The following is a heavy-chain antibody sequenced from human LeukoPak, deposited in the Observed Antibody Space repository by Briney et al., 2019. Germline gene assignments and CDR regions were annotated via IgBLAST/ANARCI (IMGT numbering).Heavy chain of an antibody. V-gene: IGHV3-7*01. Sequence: GGSLRLPCAASGFTFSSYWMSWVRQAPGKGLEWVANIKQDGSEKYYVDSVKGRFTISRDDAKNSVYLQMSSLRAEDTAVYYCARFGTSGYSGDHWGQGTLVTVSS. D-gene: IGHD3-22*01. CDR3: ARFGTSGYSGDH. CDR2: IKQDGSEK. CDR1: GFTFSSYW. J-gene: IGHJ4*02.